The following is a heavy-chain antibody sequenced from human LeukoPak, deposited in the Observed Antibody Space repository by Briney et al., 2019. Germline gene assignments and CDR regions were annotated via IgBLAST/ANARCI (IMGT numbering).Heavy chain of an antibody. CDR1: GDSVSNKDAA. CDR2: TYYRSKWYD. CDR3: ARTTFSQQVVWFDP. Sequence: SQTLSLICAISGDSVSNKDAAWNWIRQSPLRVLEWLGRTYYRSKWYDDYAITVKSRITINPDTSKNQCSLHLNSVTPDDAAVYYCARTTFSQQVVWFDPWGQGTQVTVSS. D-gene: IGHD2-15*01. V-gene: IGHV6-1*01. J-gene: IGHJ5*02.